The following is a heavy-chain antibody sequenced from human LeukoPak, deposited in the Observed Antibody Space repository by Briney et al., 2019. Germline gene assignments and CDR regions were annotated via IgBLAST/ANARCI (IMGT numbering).Heavy chain of an antibody. CDR2: MNSGGTTI. D-gene: IGHD4-17*01. CDR3: ATAGDYRFDY. Sequence: GGSLRLSCAASGFTFSTYWMHWVRQAPGKGLVWVSRMNSGGTTIDYADSVKGRFTISRDNAKNTLYLQMNSLRVEDTAVYYCATAGDYRFDYWGQGTLVTVSS. V-gene: IGHV3-74*01. J-gene: IGHJ4*02. CDR1: GFTFSTYW.